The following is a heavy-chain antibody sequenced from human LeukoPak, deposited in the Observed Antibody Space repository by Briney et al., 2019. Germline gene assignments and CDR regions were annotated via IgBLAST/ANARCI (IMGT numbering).Heavy chain of an antibody. Sequence: SETLSLTCAVSGYSISSGYYWGWIRQPPGKGLEWIGSMFHSGSIYYNPSLKSRVAISVDTSKNQFSLKLSSMTAADTAVYYCARSGAAAPRIFDYWGQGTLVTVSS. CDR2: MFHSGSI. V-gene: IGHV4-38-2*01. CDR1: GYSISSGYY. CDR3: ARSGAAAPRIFDY. D-gene: IGHD6-6*01. J-gene: IGHJ4*02.